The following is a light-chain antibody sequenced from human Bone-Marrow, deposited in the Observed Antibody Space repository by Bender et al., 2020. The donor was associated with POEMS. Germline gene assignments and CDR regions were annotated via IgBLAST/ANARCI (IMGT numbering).Light chain of an antibody. CDR3: NAYTRSSTLV. Sequence: QSALTQPASVSESPGQSITISCTGTSSDIGFSGLVSWYQHHPGKAPKLMIYDVSNRPSGVSSRFSGSRSGSTASLTISGLQAEVEADYYCNAYTRSSTLVFGGGTKLTV. CDR2: DVS. CDR1: SSDIGFSGL. J-gene: IGLJ3*02. V-gene: IGLV2-14*03.